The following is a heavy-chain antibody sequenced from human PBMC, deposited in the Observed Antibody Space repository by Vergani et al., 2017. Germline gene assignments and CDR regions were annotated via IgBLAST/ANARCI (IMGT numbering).Heavy chain of an antibody. D-gene: IGHD3-22*01. J-gene: IGHJ4*02. CDR2: IIPIFGTA. V-gene: IGHV1-69*12. Sequence: QVQLVQSGAEVKKPGSSVKVSCKASGGTFSSYAISWVRQAPGQGLEWMGGIIPIFGTANYAQKFQGRVTITADESTSTAYMERSSLRSEDTAVYYCARGEDYYDSSVFDYWGQGTLVTVSS. CDR3: ARGEDYYDSSVFDY. CDR1: GGTFSSYA.